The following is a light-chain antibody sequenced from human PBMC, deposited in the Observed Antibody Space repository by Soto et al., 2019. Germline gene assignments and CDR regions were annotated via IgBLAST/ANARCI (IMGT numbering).Light chain of an antibody. CDR3: DSYAGSRDVV. Sequence: QSVLTQPPSASGTPGQGVTISCSGSTSNIGSNYVYWYQQLPGTAPKLLIYRNNQRPSGVSDLFSGSKSANTASLTISGLQAEDEADYYCDSYAGSRDVVFGGGTQLTVL. CDR2: RNN. V-gene: IGLV1-47*01. J-gene: IGLJ2*01. CDR1: TSNIGSNY.